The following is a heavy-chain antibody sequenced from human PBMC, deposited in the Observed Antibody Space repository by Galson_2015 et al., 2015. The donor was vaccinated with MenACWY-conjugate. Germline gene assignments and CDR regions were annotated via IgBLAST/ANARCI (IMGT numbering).Heavy chain of an antibody. CDR3: AKDLSVRDYGIDV. J-gene: IGHJ6*02. Sequence: SLRLSCAASGFTFSDYYMSWVRQAPGKGLEWVSYISSSSSYTNYADSVKGRFTISRDNAKNSLYLQMNSLRAEDTAVYYCAKDLSVRDYGIDVWGQGTPVTVSS. D-gene: IGHD3-10*01. V-gene: IGHV3-11*05. CDR1: GFTFSDYY. CDR2: ISSSSSYT.